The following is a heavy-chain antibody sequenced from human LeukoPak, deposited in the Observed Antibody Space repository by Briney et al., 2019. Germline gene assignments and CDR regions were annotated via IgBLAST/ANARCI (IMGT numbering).Heavy chain of an antibody. V-gene: IGHV3-48*01. J-gene: IGHJ4*02. Sequence: PGGSLRLSCAASGFTFSSYSMNWVRQAPGKGLEWVSYITSSSSTSYYADSVKGRFTISRDNAKNSLYLQMNSLRAEDTAVYYCAREPSGTLDYWGQGTLVTVSS. CDR1: GFTFSSYS. CDR3: AREPSGTLDY. CDR2: ITSSSSTS. D-gene: IGHD1-26*01.